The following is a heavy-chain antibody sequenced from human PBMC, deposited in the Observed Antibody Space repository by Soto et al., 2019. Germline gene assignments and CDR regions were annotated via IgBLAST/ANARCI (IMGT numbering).Heavy chain of an antibody. Sequence: QVQLQESGPGLVEPSQTVSLTCTVSGGSISSDEYCWSWIRQTPGKGLEWIGHIYNRGSTYRNPSLNSRVTISVDTPNHQFSLKLSSVTAAATAVYYCARGPSGDNVDSWGQGTLVTVSS. D-gene: IGHD1-26*01. J-gene: IGHJ4*02. V-gene: IGHV4-30-4*01. CDR1: GGSISSDEYC. CDR2: IYNRGST. CDR3: ARGPSGDNVDS.